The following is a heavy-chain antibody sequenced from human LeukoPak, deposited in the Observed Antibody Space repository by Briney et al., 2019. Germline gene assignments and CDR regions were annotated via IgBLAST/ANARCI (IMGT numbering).Heavy chain of an antibody. J-gene: IGHJ6*02. CDR3: AKDQGSSSWYYYGMDV. CDR1: GFTFSSYA. CDR2: ISGSGGST. D-gene: IGHD6-13*01. Sequence: QPGGSLRLSCAASGFTFSSYAMSWVRQAPGKGLEWVSAISGSGGSTYYADSVKGRFTISRDNSKNTLYLQMNSLRAEDTAVYYCAKDQGSSSWYYYGMDVWGQGTTVTVSS. V-gene: IGHV3-23*01.